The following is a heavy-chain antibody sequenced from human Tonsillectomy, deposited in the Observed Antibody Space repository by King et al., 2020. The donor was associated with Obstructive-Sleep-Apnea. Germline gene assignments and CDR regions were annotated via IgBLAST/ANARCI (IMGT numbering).Heavy chain of an antibody. CDR3: ARAGDIVVVVDATNYFDY. J-gene: IGHJ4*02. V-gene: IGHV1-69*12. D-gene: IGHD2-15*01. CDR2: IIPIFGTA. CDR1: GGTFSSYA. Sequence: QLVQSGAEVKKPGSSVKVSCKASGGTFSSYAISWVRQAPGQGLEWMGGIIPIFGTANYAQKFQGRVTITADESTSTSYMELSSLRSEDTAVYYWARAGDIVVVVDATNYFDYWGQGTLVTVSS.